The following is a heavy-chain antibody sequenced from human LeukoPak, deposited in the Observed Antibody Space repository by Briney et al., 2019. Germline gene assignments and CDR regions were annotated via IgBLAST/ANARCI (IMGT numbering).Heavy chain of an antibody. V-gene: IGHV4-34*01. J-gene: IGHJ4*02. CDR1: GGYFSGYY. CDR2: INHSGST. Sequence: KTSETLSLTCAVSGGYFSGYYWSWIRQPPGKGLEWIGEINHSGSTNYNPSLKSRVTISVDTSKNQFSLKLSSVTAADTAVYYCARVELGSFDYWGQGTLVTVSS. D-gene: IGHD7-27*01. CDR3: ARVELGSFDY.